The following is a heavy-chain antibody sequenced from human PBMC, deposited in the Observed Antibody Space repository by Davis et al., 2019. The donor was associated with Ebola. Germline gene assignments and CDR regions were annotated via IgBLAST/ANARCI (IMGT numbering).Heavy chain of an antibody. CDR1: GFTVSSNH. J-gene: IGHJ4*02. CDR2: IYDQST. D-gene: IGHD6-19*01. Sequence: GESLKTPCAAPGFTVSSNHISWVRQAPGKGLEGVSDIYDQSTAYADSVRGRFIISRDKSNNTLYLEMNSLRVDDTAVYYCATTQWLREFDNWGQGTLVTVSS. CDR3: ATTQWLREFDN. V-gene: IGHV3-53*05.